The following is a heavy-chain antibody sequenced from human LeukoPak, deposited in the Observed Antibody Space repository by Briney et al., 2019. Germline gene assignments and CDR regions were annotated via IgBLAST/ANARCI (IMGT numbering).Heavy chain of an antibody. V-gene: IGHV1-8*01. J-gene: IGHJ4*02. CDR3: ATSSAVYDSSGYYYPR. D-gene: IGHD3-22*01. CDR2: MNPNSGNT. CDR1: GYTFTSYD. Sequence: ASVKVSCKASGYTFTSYDINWVRQATGQGLEWMGWMNPNSGNTGYAQKFQGRVTMTEDTSTDTAYMELSSLRSEDTAVYYCATSSAVYDSSGYYYPRWGQGTLVTVSS.